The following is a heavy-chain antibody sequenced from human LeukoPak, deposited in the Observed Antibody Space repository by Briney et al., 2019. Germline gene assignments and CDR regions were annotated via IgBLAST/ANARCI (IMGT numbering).Heavy chain of an antibody. V-gene: IGHV1-2*06. D-gene: IGHD3-10*02. CDR1: GYTFTAHY. J-gene: IGHJ4*02. CDR3: AREEDYVADY. CDR2: INPNSGDT. Sequence: GASVKVSCKASGYTFTAHYLHWVRQAPGQGLEWMGRINPNSGDTVYAQKLQGRVTMTGDTSISTTYMELSRLRSDDTAVYYCAREEDYVADYWGQGTLVTVSS.